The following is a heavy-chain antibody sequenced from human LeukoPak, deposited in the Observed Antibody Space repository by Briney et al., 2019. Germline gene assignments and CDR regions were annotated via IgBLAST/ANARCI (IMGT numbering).Heavy chain of an antibody. V-gene: IGHV3-66*01. CDR1: GFTFSSYS. J-gene: IGHJ5*02. D-gene: IGHD6-13*01. Sequence: GGSLRLSCAASGFTFSSYSMNWVRQAPGKGLEWVSVIYSGGSTYYADSVKGRFTISRDNSKNTLYLQMNSLRAEDTAVYYCAGGPANSSSWYEPWGQGTLVTVSS. CDR2: IYSGGST. CDR3: AGGPANSSSWYEP.